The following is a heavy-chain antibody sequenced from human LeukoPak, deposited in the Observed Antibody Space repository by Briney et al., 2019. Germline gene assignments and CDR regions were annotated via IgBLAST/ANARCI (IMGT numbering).Heavy chain of an antibody. Sequence: GRSLRLSCAASGFTFSSYGMHWVRQAPGKGLEWVAIISYDGSNKYYADSVKGRFTISRDNSKNTLYLQMNSLRAEDTAVYYCAKDRYSSSWETFDYWGQGTLVTVSS. V-gene: IGHV3-30*18. CDR2: ISYDGSNK. D-gene: IGHD6-13*01. J-gene: IGHJ4*02. CDR1: GFTFSSYG. CDR3: AKDRYSSSWETFDY.